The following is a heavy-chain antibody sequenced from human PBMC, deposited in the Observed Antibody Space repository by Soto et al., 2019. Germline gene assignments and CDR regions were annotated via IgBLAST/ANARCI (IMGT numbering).Heavy chain of an antibody. J-gene: IGHJ3*02. CDR1: ELTFSSYE. CDR2: ISSSGSTI. D-gene: IGHD3-22*01. CDR3: ARGGYYYDTRDAFDI. V-gene: IGHV3-48*03. Sequence: PGGSLRLSCLASELTFSSYEMNWVRQAPGKGLEWVSYISSSGSTIYYADSVKGRFTISRDNAKNSLYLQMNSLRAEDTAVYYCARGGYYYDTRDAFDIWGKGTTVTVSS.